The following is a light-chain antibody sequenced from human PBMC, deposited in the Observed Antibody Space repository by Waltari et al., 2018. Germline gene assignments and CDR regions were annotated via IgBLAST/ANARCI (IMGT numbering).Light chain of an antibody. CDR1: QSLRRTT. J-gene: IGKJ1*01. CDR2: GTS. V-gene: IGKV3D-15*01. Sequence: LMTQSPAPLSLSPGDSAIVSCRASQSLRRTTFAWFQQKPGQPPRLLIYGTSTRAAGIPARFSGSGSGTDFSLTISNLQPEDFATYYCQQYDYWPWTFGQGTRVE. CDR3: QQYDYWPWT.